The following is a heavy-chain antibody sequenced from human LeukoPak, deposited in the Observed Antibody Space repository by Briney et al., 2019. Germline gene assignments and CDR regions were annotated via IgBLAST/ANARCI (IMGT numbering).Heavy chain of an antibody. J-gene: IGHJ3*02. V-gene: IGHV4-30-2*01. D-gene: IGHD3-22*01. Sequence: SETLSLTCAVSGGSISSGGYSWSWIRQPPGKGLEWIGYIYHSGSTYYNPSLKSRVTISVDRSKNQFSLKLSSVTAADTAVYYCARDLQGYDMGAFDIWGQGTMVTVSS. CDR1: GGSISSGGYS. CDR3: ARDLQGYDMGAFDI. CDR2: IYHSGST.